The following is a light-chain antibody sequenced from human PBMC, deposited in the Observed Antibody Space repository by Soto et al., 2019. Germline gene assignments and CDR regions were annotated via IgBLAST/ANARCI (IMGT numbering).Light chain of an antibody. V-gene: IGLV2-11*01. Sequence: QSALTQPPSVSGSPGQSVTISRTGTSSDVGANNYVSWYQQHPGKVPKNMIYDVTERPSGVPYRFSGSKSGNTASLTISGLQAEDEADYYCCAYAGSYTYVFGTGTKLTVL. CDR3: CAYAGSYTYV. CDR2: DVT. J-gene: IGLJ1*01. CDR1: SSDVGANNY.